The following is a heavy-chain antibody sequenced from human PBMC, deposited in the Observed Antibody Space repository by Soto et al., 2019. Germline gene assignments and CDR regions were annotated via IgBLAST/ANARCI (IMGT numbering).Heavy chain of an antibody. CDR2: INPSGSRT. CDR3: VRDNSRQDLAWWFDP. D-gene: IGHD1-1*01. CDR1: FTTHW. V-gene: IGHV1-46*01. Sequence: QVQLVQSGTEVKKPGASVKVSCQAFTTHWVHWVRQAPGQGLEWMGVINPSGSRTLSAQKFQGRLTMTRDTSTSTLYMELSSLTSEDTAVYYCVRDNSRQDLAWWFDPWGQGTLVTVSS. J-gene: IGHJ5*02.